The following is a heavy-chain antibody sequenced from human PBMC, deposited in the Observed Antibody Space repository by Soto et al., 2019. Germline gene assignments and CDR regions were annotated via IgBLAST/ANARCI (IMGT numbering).Heavy chain of an antibody. CDR2: ISSDISTI. V-gene: IGHV3-48*02. CDR3: ARDLKYSGSSSHYGMDV. Sequence: PGGSLRLSCAASGFTFTTYAMNWVRQAPGKGLEWLSYISSDISTIYYADSVKGRFTVSRDNAKSSLWLQMNSLRDEDTAVYYCARDLKYSGSSSHYGMDVWGQGTTVTVSS. CDR1: GFTFTTYA. J-gene: IGHJ6*02. D-gene: IGHD6-6*01.